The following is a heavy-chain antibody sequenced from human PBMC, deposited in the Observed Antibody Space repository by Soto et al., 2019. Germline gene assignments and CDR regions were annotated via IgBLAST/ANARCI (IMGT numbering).Heavy chain of an antibody. D-gene: IGHD1-26*01. J-gene: IGHJ4*02. CDR3: ARRGSGSYYDY. CDR2: ISGSGGSM. Sequence: EVQLLESGGGLVQPGGSLRLSCAASGFIFSSYAMRWVRQAPGKGLEWVSAISGSGGSMYYADSVKGRFTISRDNSKNTMYLQMNRLRAEDTAVYYCARRGSGSYYDYWGQGTLVTVSS. V-gene: IGHV3-23*01. CDR1: GFIFSSYA.